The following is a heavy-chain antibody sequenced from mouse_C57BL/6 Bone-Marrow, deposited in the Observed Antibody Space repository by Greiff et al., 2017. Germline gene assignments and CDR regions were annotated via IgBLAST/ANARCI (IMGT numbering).Heavy chain of an antibody. CDR2: IYPGNSDT. CDR3: TRIGYGSSWGFAY. J-gene: IGHJ3*01. CDR1: GYTFTSYW. Sequence: EVQLQQSGTVLARPGASVKMSCKTSGYTFTSYWMHWVKQRPGQGLEWIGAIYPGNSDTSYNQKFKGKAKLTAVTSASTAYMELSSLTNEDSAVXYCTRIGYGSSWGFAYWGQGTLVTVSA. D-gene: IGHD1-1*01. V-gene: IGHV1-5*01.